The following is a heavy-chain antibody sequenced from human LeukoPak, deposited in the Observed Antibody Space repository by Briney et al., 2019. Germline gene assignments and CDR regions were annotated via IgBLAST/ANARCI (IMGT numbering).Heavy chain of an antibody. D-gene: IGHD5-18*01. Sequence: PGGSLRLSCAASGFTFINYAMSWVRQAPGKGLEWVSGISGSGGSTYYADSVKGRFTISRDNSKNTLYLQMNSLRAEDTAVYYCAKDLYSFGPFDYWGQGTLVTVSS. J-gene: IGHJ4*02. CDR3: AKDLYSFGPFDY. V-gene: IGHV3-23*01. CDR2: ISGSGGST. CDR1: GFTFINYA.